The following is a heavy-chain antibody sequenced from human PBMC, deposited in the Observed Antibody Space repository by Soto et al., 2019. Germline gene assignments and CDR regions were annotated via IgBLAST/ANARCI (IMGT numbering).Heavy chain of an antibody. D-gene: IGHD3-9*01. V-gene: IGHV3-30*18. Sequence: HPGGSLRLSCAASGFTFSSYGMHWVRQAPGKGLEWVAVISYDGSNKYYADSVKGRFTISRDNSKNTLYLQMNSLRAEDTAVYYCAKDRRYFDWSLDYWGQGTLVTVSS. J-gene: IGHJ4*02. CDR2: ISYDGSNK. CDR3: AKDRRYFDWSLDY. CDR1: GFTFSSYG.